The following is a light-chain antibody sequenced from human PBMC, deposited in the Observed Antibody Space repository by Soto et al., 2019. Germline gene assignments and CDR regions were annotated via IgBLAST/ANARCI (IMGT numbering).Light chain of an antibody. V-gene: IGKV3-20*01. CDR2: GAS. CDR1: QSVSSSY. J-gene: IGKJ5*01. CDR3: QQYGTSPPST. Sequence: ESVFTQSPGTLSLSPGERATLSCRASQSVSSSYLAWYQQKPGQAPRLLINGASSRATGIPDRFSGSGSGTDFTLTISRLEPEDFAVYYCQQYGTSPPSTFGQGTRLEIK.